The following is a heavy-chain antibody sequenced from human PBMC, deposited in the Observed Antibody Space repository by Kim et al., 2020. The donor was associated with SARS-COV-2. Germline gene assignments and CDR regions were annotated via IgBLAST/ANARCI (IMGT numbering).Heavy chain of an antibody. V-gene: IGHV1-46*02. Sequence: ASVKVSCKASGYSLNIYYMNWVRQAPGQGLEWMGIVDPETGDATHAQKFKGRLTLTRDTSTNTFFMELSRLNPEDPAVYYCARDVGDPLQDFGSAWVRGDPYNWFDPWGQGALVRVSS. CDR3: ARDVGDPLQDFGSAWVRGDPYNWFDP. D-gene: IGHD3-10*01. CDR1: GYSLNIYY. J-gene: IGHJ5*02. CDR2: VDPETGDA.